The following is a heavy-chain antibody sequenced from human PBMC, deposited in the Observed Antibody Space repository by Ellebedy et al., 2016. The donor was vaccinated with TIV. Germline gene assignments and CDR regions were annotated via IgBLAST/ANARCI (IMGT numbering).Heavy chain of an antibody. CDR2: ISNRDRT. CDR3: ATFNQYYTYLGV. D-gene: IGHD1-14*01. J-gene: IGHJ6*03. Sequence: SETLSLXXTVSGDSISSSSDYWVWIRQLPGKGPEWIGTISNRDRTDYNPSLKSRVFILVDASKNQFFLKLTSVTAADTAVYYCATFNQYYTYLGVWGKGTTVIVSS. V-gene: IGHV4-39*01. CDR1: GDSISSSSDY.